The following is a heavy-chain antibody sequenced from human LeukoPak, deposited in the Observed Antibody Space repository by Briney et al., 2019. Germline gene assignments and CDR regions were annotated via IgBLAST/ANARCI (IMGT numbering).Heavy chain of an antibody. V-gene: IGHV5-51*01. CDR1: GYSFTSYW. D-gene: IGHD4-11*01. CDR3: ARHPDYSNSWFDP. J-gene: IGHJ5*02. Sequence: GESLKISCKGSGYSFTSYWIGWVRQMPGKGLEWMGIIYPGDSDTRYSPSFQGQVTISADKSISTAYLQWSSLTASDTAMYYCARHPDYSNSWFDPWGQGTLVTVSS. CDR2: IYPGDSDT.